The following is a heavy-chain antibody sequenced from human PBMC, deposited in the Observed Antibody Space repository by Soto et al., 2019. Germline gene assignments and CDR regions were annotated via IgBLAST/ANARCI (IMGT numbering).Heavy chain of an antibody. CDR3: ARVRVERPKYYDFWSGYYQLDY. CDR1: GFTFSSYS. J-gene: IGHJ4*02. CDR2: ISSSSSTI. Sequence: GGSLRLSCAASGFTFSSYSMNWVRQAPGKGLEWVSYISSSSSTIYYADSVKGRFTISRDNAKNSLYLQMNSLGAEDTAVYYCARVRVERPKYYDFWSGYYQLDYWGQGTLVTVSS. D-gene: IGHD3-3*01. V-gene: IGHV3-48*01.